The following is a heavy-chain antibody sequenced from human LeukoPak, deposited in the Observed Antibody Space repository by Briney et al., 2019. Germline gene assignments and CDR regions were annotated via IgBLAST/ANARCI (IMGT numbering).Heavy chain of an antibody. CDR2: ISSSSSYI. D-gene: IGHD3-22*01. J-gene: IGHJ4*02. CDR1: GFTFSSYC. Sequence: MPGGSLRLSCAASGFTFSSYCMHWVRQAPGKGLEWVSSISSSSSYIYYADSVKGRFTISRDNAKNSLYLQMNSLRAEDTAVYYCARDDYYYDSSGYSAGEDYWGQGTLVTVSS. V-gene: IGHV3-21*01. CDR3: ARDDYYYDSSGYSAGEDY.